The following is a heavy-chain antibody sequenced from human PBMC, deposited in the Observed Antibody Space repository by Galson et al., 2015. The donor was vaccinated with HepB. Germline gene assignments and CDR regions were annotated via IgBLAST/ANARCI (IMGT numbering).Heavy chain of an antibody. Sequence: SLRLSCATSGLNFRSYAMSWVRQAPGKGLEWVSAIGQSGGNTYYADSVRGRFTISRDNSRKTVYLQMNSLRVDDTAVYYCASNRVGAIFDYWGQGALVAVPS. V-gene: IGHV3-23*01. CDR2: IGQSGGNT. D-gene: IGHD1-26*01. J-gene: IGHJ4*02. CDR3: ASNRVGAIFDY. CDR1: GLNFRSYA.